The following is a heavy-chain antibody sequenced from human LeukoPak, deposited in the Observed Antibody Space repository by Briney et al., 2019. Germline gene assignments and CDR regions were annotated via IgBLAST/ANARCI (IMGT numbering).Heavy chain of an antibody. CDR1: GFTFSSYW. CDR2: IKQDGSEK. V-gene: IGHV3-7*01. CDR3: ARTRGLLGPHDAFDI. Sequence: GGSLRLSCAASGFTFSSYWMSWVRQAPGKGLEWVANIKQDGSEKYYVDSVKGRFTISRDSAKNSLYLQMNSLIAEDTAVYYCARTRGLLGPHDAFDIWGQGTMVTVSS. J-gene: IGHJ3*02. D-gene: IGHD5-12*01.